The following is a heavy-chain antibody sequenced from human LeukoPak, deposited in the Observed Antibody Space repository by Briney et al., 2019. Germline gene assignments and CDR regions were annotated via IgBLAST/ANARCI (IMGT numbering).Heavy chain of an antibody. J-gene: IGHJ4*02. Sequence: GGSLRLSCAASGFTFSSYSMNWVRQAPGKGLEWVSSISSSSSYIYYADSVKGRFTISRDNAKNSLYLQMNSLRAEDTAVYYCAKDAATTPAFDYWGQGTLVTVSS. V-gene: IGHV3-21*04. D-gene: IGHD2-15*01. CDR1: GFTFSSYS. CDR2: ISSSSSYI. CDR3: AKDAATTPAFDY.